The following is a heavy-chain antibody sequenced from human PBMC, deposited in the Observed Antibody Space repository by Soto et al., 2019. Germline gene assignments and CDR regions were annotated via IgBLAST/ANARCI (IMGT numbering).Heavy chain of an antibody. D-gene: IGHD2-2*01. Sequence: GGSLRLSCVASGFTFSSYWMNWVRQAPGKGLEWVDSIKQDGSVKYYLDSVKGRFTISRDNAKNSLYLQMNSLRAEDTAVYYCARIPPPAHLLKWYQPYRLDYWGQGTLVTVSS. CDR2: IKQDGSVK. J-gene: IGHJ4*02. CDR1: GFTFSSYW. CDR3: ARIPPPAHLLKWYQPYRLDY. V-gene: IGHV3-7*02.